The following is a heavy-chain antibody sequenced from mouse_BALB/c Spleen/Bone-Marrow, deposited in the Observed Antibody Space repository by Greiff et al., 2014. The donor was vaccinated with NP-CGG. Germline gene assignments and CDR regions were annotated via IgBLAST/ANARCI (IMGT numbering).Heavy chain of an antibody. D-gene: IGHD2-1*01. J-gene: IGHJ4*01. Sequence: EVMLVESGGALVQPGGSRKLSCAASGFTLSDYGMAWVRQAPGKGPEWVAFISNLAYSIYYTDTVTGRFTISRENAKNTLYLEMSSLRSEDTAMYYCARETTRGAMDYWGQGTSVTVSS. V-gene: IGHV5-15*02. CDR2: ISNLAYSI. CDR1: GFTLSDYG. CDR3: ARETTRGAMDY.